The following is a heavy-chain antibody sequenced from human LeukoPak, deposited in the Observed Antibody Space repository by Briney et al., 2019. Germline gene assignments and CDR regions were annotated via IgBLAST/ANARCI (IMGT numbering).Heavy chain of an antibody. V-gene: IGHV4-59*01. D-gene: IGHD4-17*01. CDR2: IYYSGST. CDR3: ARGKDGDYEFDY. Sequence: KPSETLSLTCTVSGGSISSYYWSWIRQPPRKGLEWIGYIYYSGSTNYNPSLKSRVTISVDTSKNQFSLKLSSVTAADAAVYYCARGKDGDYEFDYWGQGTLVTVSS. J-gene: IGHJ4*02. CDR1: GGSISSYY.